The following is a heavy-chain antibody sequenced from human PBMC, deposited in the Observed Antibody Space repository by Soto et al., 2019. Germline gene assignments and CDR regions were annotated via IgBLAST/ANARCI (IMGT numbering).Heavy chain of an antibody. CDR3: SKGRGSTTPSGSYYMDV. CDR2: ISGSGGST. J-gene: IGHJ6*03. CDR1: GFTFSSHA. V-gene: IGHV3-23*01. Sequence: EVQQMESGGGLVQPGGSLRLSCAASGFTFSSHAMSWLRQAPGKGLEWVSAISGSGGSTYYADSVKGRFTISRDNSKNTLYLQMNSLRAEDTAVYYCSKGRGSTTPSGSYYMDVWGKGTTVTVSS. D-gene: IGHD2-2*01.